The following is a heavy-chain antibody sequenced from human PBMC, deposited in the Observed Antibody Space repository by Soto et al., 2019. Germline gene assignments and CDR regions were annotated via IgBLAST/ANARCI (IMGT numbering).Heavy chain of an antibody. D-gene: IGHD1-1*01. CDR1: GFTFRAYG. Sequence: QVQLVESGGGVVQPGRSLRLSCAASGFTFRAYGMHWVRQAPGKGLEWVAVIWYDGSEKYYADSVKGRFTISRDNSKNTLYLQMNSLRVEDTALYYCARQSLGNIRLRGFDYWGQGALVTVSS. CDR3: ARQSLGNIRLRGFDY. CDR2: IWYDGSEK. V-gene: IGHV3-33*01. J-gene: IGHJ4*02.